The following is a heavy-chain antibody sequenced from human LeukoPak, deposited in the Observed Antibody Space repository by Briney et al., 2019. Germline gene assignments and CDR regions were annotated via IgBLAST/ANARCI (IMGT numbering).Heavy chain of an antibody. CDR1: GGSISSGDYY. CDR3: AVNYASPHIIDY. J-gene: IGHJ4*02. CDR2: IYYSGST. V-gene: IGHV4-30-4*01. Sequence: PSQTLSLTCTVSGGSISSGDYYWSWIRQPPGKGLEWIGYIYYSGSTYYDPSLKSRVTISVDTSKNQFSLKLSSVTAADTAVYYCAVNYASPHIIDYWGQGTLVTVSS. D-gene: IGHD1-7*01.